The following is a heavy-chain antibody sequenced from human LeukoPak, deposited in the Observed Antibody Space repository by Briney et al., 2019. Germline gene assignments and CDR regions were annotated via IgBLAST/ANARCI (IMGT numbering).Heavy chain of an antibody. Sequence: SATLSLTCSLAGGSISSYYWSWIRQPPGKGLEWIGYIYYSGSTNYNPSLKSRVTISVDTSKSQFSLKLSSVPAADTAVYYCARGPNIDYWGQGTLVTVSS. CDR3: ARGPNIDY. D-gene: IGHD2/OR15-2a*01. J-gene: IGHJ4*02. CDR1: GGSISSYY. CDR2: IYYSGST. V-gene: IGHV4-59*01.